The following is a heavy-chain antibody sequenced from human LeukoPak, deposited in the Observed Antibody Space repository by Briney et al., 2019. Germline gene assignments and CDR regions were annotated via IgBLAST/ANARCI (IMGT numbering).Heavy chain of an antibody. D-gene: IGHD2-2*01. Sequence: SETLSLNCTVSTGSISSYYWSWNRQPPGKGLEWIGYIYYSGSTNYNPSLKSRVTISVDTPKNQFSLKLSSVTAAATAMYYCARHYCSSTSCFTFDYWGQGTLVTVSS. J-gene: IGHJ4*02. CDR3: ARHYCSSTSCFTFDY. CDR2: IYYSGST. V-gene: IGHV4-59*08. CDR1: TGSISSYY.